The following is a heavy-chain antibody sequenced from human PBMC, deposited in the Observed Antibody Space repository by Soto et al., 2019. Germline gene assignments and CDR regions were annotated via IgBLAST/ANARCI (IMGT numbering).Heavy chain of an antibody. CDR1: GFTISGKKY. J-gene: IGHJ3*01. D-gene: IGHD1-1*01. CDR3: ATWHEREHAYDV. V-gene: IGHV3-53*01. CDR2: LYDIDGS. Sequence: DVQLVESGGGLIRPGESLRLSCAAFGFTISGKKYVAWVRQAPGKGLEWVSALYDIDGSFYADSVKGRFTTSSDSSKTTVYLQMNDLSPDDTAVYYCATWHEREHAYDVWGLGTTVTVSS.